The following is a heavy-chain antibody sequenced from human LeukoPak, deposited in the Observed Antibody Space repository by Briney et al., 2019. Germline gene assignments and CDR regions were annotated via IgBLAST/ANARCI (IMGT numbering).Heavy chain of an antibody. V-gene: IGHV3-30*18. CDR2: ISYDGSNK. J-gene: IGHJ4*02. D-gene: IGHD6-13*01. CDR1: GFTFSSYG. CDR3: AKSGKSGAAVDY. Sequence: PGGSLRLSCAASGFTFSSYGMHWVRQAPGKGLEWVAVISYDGSNKYYADSVKGRFTISRDNSKNTLYLQMSSLRAEDTAVYYCAKSGKSGAAVDYWGQGTLVTVSS.